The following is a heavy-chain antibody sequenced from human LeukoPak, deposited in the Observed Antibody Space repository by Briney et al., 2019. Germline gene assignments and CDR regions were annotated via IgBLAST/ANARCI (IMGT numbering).Heavy chain of an antibody. V-gene: IGHV4-34*01. Sequence: SETLSLTCAVYGGSFSGYYWSWIRQPPGKGLEWIGEINHSGSTNYNPSLKSRVTISVDTSKNQFSLKLSSVTPADTAVYYCARGLDIAARPFDPWGQGTLVTVSS. CDR1: GGSFSGYY. CDR2: INHSGST. D-gene: IGHD6-6*01. CDR3: ARGLDIAARPFDP. J-gene: IGHJ5*02.